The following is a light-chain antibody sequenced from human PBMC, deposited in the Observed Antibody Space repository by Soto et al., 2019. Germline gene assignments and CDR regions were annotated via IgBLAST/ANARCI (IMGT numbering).Light chain of an antibody. Sequence: QSALTQPASVSGSPGQSITISCTGTSSDVGGYNYVSWYQLHPGKAPKLIIYEVSHRPSGASNHFSGYKSGNTASLTISGLQAEDEADYYCSSYTSTSTPSVFGTGTKLTVL. J-gene: IGLJ1*01. CDR3: SSYTSTSTPSV. V-gene: IGLV2-14*01. CDR1: SSDVGGYNY. CDR2: EVS.